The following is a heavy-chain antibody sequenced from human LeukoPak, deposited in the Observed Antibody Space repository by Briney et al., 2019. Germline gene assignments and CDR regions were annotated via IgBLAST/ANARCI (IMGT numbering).Heavy chain of an antibody. V-gene: IGHV3-15*01. CDR1: GFSFSSYA. CDR2: IKSKTDGGTT. J-gene: IGHJ2*01. D-gene: IGHD6-13*01. Sequence: GGSLGLSCAASGFSFSSYAMSWVRQAPGKGLEWVGRIKSKTDGGTTDYAAPVKGRFTISRDDSKNTLYLQMNSLKTEDTAVYYCTTDPGSSSWYVWYFDLWGRGTLVTVSS. CDR3: TTDPGSSSWYVWYFDL.